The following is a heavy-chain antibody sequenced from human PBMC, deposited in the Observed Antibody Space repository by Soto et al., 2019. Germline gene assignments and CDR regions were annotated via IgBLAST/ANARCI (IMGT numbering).Heavy chain of an antibody. J-gene: IGHJ6*02. CDR3: ARARSHYSSSWFSGGKGMDV. V-gene: IGHV3-30-3*01. CDR1: GFTFSSYA. D-gene: IGHD6-13*01. CDR2: ISYDGSNK. Sequence: GSLRLSCAASGFTFSSYAMHWVRQAPGKGLEWVAVISYDGSNKYYADSVKGRFTISRDNSRNTLYLQMNSLRAEDTAVYYCARARSHYSSSWFSGGKGMDVWGQGTTVTVSS.